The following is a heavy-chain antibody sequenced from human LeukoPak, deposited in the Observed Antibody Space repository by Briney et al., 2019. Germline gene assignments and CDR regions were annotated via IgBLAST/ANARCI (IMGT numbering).Heavy chain of an antibody. CDR1: GYSFSSYW. V-gene: IGHV5-51*01. J-gene: IGHJ4*02. CDR2: IYPGDSDT. CDR3: ARRVTTVTTIDY. D-gene: IGHD4-17*01. Sequence: GESLKISCQGSGYSFSSYWIGWVRQLPGKGLEWMGIIYPGDSDTRYSPSFQGQVTISADKSISTAYLQWSSLKASDTAMYYCARRVTTVTTIDYWGQGTLVTVSS.